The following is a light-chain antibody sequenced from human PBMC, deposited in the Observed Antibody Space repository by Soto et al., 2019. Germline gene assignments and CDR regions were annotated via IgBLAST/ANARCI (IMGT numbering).Light chain of an antibody. CDR3: QKYDSAPLT. CDR1: QDISNS. CDR2: GAS. J-gene: IGKJ1*01. V-gene: IGKV1-27*01. Sequence: DIQMTQSPSSLSASVGDRVTITCRASQDISNSLAWYQQKPGKVPKLLIYGASTLHSGVPSRFSGSGSGTDFTLTISSLQPEDFATYYCQKYDSAPLTFGQGAKVEIK.